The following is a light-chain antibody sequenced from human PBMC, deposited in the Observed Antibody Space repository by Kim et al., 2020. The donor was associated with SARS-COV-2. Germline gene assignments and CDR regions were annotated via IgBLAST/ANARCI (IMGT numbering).Light chain of an antibody. CDR1: NNNVGNEG. J-gene: IGLJ3*02. Sequence: RQTATLTCTGNNNNVGNEGAAWLQQHQGHPPKLLSYRNNNRPSGISERLSASRSGNTASLTITGLQPEDEADYYCLAWDSSLTAWVFGGGTKLTVL. CDR2: RNN. V-gene: IGLV10-54*01. CDR3: LAWDSSLTAWV.